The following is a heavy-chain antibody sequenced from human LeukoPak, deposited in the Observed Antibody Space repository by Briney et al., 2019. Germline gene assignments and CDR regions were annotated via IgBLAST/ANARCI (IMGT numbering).Heavy chain of an antibody. CDR3: ARDGYDFWSGYYYREVGGLDY. CDR1: GFTFSSYG. D-gene: IGHD3-3*01. CDR2: ISGSGGST. V-gene: IGHV3-23*01. J-gene: IGHJ4*02. Sequence: GGSLRLSCAASGFTFSSYGMSWVRQAPGKGLEWVSAISGSGGSTYYADSVKGRFTISRDNAKNSLYLQMNSLRAEDTAVYYCARDGYDFWSGYYYREVGGLDYWGQGTLVTVSS.